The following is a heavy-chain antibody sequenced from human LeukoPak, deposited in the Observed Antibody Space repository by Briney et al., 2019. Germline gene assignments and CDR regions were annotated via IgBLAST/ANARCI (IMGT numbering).Heavy chain of an antibody. D-gene: IGHD3-3*01. J-gene: IGHJ4*02. Sequence: GGSLRLSCEASGFTFSSYAMAWVRQAPGKGLEWVSSISDYTGDRYSADSVQGRFSISRDNSKRTLFLEMNSLRAEDRAVYSCAKHEADFWSCFDSWGQGTLVTVSS. CDR2: ISDYTGDR. CDR1: GFTFSSYA. V-gene: IGHV3-23*01. CDR3: AKHEADFWSCFDS.